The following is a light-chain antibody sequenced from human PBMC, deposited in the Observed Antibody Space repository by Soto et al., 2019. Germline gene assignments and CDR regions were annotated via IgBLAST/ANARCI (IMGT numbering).Light chain of an antibody. CDR2: DAS. CDR3: RQRSSWPPIT. Sequence: EIVLTQSPATLSLSPGERATLSCRASQSVSSYLAWYQQKPGQAPRLLIYDASNRATGIPARFSGSGSGTDFTLTISSLEPEDFAVHYCRQRSSWPPITFGQGTRVEIK. CDR1: QSVSSY. J-gene: IGKJ5*01. V-gene: IGKV3-11*01.